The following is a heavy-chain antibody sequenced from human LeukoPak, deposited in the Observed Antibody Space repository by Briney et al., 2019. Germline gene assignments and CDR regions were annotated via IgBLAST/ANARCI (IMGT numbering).Heavy chain of an antibody. Sequence: HSETLSLTCAVYGGSFSGYYWSWIRQPPGKGLEWIGEINHSGSTNYNPSLKSRVTISVDTSKYQFSLKLSSVTAADTAVYYCASTYCGGDGHKIWFDPWGQGTLVTVSS. CDR3: ASTYCGGDGHKIWFDP. V-gene: IGHV4-34*01. D-gene: IGHD2-21*02. CDR2: INHSGST. CDR1: GGSFSGYY. J-gene: IGHJ5*02.